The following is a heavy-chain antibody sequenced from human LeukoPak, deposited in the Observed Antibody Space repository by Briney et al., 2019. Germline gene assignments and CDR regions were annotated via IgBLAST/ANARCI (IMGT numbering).Heavy chain of an antibody. CDR3: ARDPGIAVAGTIGNFDY. D-gene: IGHD6-19*01. CDR2: ISSSGSTI. V-gene: IGHV3-11*04. Sequence: GGSLRLSCAASGFTFSDYYMSWIRQAPGKRLEWVSYISSSGSTIYYADSVKGRFTISRDNAKNSLYLQMNSLRAEDTAVYYCARDPGIAVAGTIGNFDYWGQGTLVTVSS. J-gene: IGHJ4*02. CDR1: GFTFSDYY.